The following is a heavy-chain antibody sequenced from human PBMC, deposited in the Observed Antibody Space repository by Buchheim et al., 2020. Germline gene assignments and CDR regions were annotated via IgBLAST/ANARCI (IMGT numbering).Heavy chain of an antibody. J-gene: IGHJ4*02. CDR2: ISYDGSNK. V-gene: IGHV3-30-3*01. D-gene: IGHD4-23*01. CDR3: AKVWGGPLRWSTPTGPFDY. Sequence: QVQLVESGGGVVQPGRSLRLSCAASGFTFSSYAMHWVRQAPGKGLEWVAVISYDGSNKYYADSVKGRFTISRDNSKNTLYLQMNSLRAEDTAVYYCAKVWGGPLRWSTPTGPFDYWGQGTL. CDR1: GFTFSSYA.